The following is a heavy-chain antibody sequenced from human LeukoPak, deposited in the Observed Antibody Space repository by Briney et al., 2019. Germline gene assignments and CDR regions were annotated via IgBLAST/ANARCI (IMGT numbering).Heavy chain of an antibody. CDR1: GGSISSGDYY. J-gene: IGHJ5*02. Sequence: SETLSLTCTVSGGSISSGDYYWSWIRQPPGKGLDWIGHIYNSVSTNYNPFLRSRVTISIDTSKNQLSLKLNSVTAADTAVYYCARGRGAAWFDPWGQGTLVTVSS. CDR3: ARGRGAAWFDP. V-gene: IGHV4-61*08. CDR2: IYNSVST. D-gene: IGHD3-10*01.